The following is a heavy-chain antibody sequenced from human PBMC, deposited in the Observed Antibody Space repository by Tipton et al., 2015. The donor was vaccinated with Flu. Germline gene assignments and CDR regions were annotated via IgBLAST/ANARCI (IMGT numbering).Heavy chain of an antibody. CDR3: AKDAVHLHFDPSGYMGTLDS. CDR1: DIINDYG. D-gene: IGHD3-16*02. J-gene: IGHJ4*02. CDR2: LSYDGSKS. V-gene: IGHV3-30*18. Sequence: QVQLVQSGGGVVQPGRSLRLSCAASDIINDYGIHWVRQAPGRGLEWVAVLSYDGSKSHYADSVQGRFTVSRDNSRNTMYLQMNSLRVDDTAVYYCAKDAVHLHFDPSGYMGTLDSWGQGNLVTVSS.